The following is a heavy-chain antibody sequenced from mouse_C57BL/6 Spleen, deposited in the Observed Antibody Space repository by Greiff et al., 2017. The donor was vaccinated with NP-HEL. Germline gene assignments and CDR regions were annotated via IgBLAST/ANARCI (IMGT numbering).Heavy chain of an antibody. Sequence: VQLQQSGPELVKPGASVKISCKASGYTFTDYYMNWVKQSPGKSLEWIGDINPNNGGTSYNQKFKGKATLTVDKSSSTAYMELRSLTSEDSAVYYCALDSSGPYYAMDYWGQGTSVTVSS. V-gene: IGHV1-26*01. CDR1: GYTFTDYY. J-gene: IGHJ4*01. CDR3: ALDSSGPYYAMDY. D-gene: IGHD3-2*02. CDR2: INPNNGGT.